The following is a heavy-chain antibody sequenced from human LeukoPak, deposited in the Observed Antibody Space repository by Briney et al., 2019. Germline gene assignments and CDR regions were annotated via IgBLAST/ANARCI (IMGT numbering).Heavy chain of an antibody. Sequence: GRSLRLSCAASGFTFSSFGMYWVRQAPGKGLEWVSAISGSGGSTYYADSVKGRFTISRDNSKNTLYLQMNSLRAEDTAVYYCAKDSLALDYWGQGTLVTVSS. V-gene: IGHV3-23*01. J-gene: IGHJ4*02. CDR2: ISGSGGST. CDR1: GFTFSSFG. CDR3: AKDSLALDY.